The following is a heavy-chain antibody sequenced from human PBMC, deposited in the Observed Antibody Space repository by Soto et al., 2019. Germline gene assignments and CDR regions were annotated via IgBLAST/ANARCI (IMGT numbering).Heavy chain of an antibody. Sequence: QVQLVQSGAEVKKPGASVKVSCKASGYSFSNYALHWVRQAPGQRLEWMGWINADNGNTKYSQKFQGRVTFTRDTSASPAYLELSSLKSEDTAVYYCASPSYGSGSYYWGQGTLVTVSS. V-gene: IGHV1-3*01. CDR2: INADNGNT. CDR1: GYSFSNYA. J-gene: IGHJ4*02. D-gene: IGHD3-10*01. CDR3: ASPSYGSGSYY.